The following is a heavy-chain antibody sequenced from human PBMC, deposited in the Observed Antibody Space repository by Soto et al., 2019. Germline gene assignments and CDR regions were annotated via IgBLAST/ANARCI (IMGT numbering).Heavy chain of an antibody. V-gene: IGHV1-69*13. CDR2: IIPIFGTA. CDR1: GGTFSSYA. CDR3: ARLTVVTAIPGHYYYYGMDV. D-gene: IGHD2-21*02. J-gene: IGHJ6*02. Sequence: SVKVSCKASGGTFSSYAISWVRQAPGQGLEWMGGIIPIFGTANYAQKFQGRVTITADESTSTAYMELSSLRSEDTAVYYRARLTVVTAIPGHYYYYGMDVWGQGTTVTV.